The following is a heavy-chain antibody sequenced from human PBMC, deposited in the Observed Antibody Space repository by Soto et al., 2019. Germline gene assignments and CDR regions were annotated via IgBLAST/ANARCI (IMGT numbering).Heavy chain of an antibody. Sequence: QVQLVQSGAEVKKPGSSVKVSCKASGGTFSSYAISWVRQAPGQGLEWMGGIIPIFGTANYAQKFQGRVTITEDESSSTAYMALSSLRSEDTAVYYGADSSSTIGYYYCGMDVWGQGTTVTVSS. J-gene: IGHJ6*02. V-gene: IGHV1-69*01. D-gene: IGHD6-6*01. CDR2: IIPIFGTA. CDR1: GGTFSSYA. CDR3: ADSSSTIGYYYCGMDV.